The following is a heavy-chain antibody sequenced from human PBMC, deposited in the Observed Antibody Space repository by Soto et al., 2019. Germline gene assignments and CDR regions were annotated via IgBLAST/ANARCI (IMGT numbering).Heavy chain of an antibody. CDR2: ISGSGGST. CDR1: GFTFSSYA. V-gene: IGHV3-23*01. D-gene: IGHD2-2*01. J-gene: IGHJ6*03. CDR3: ATHLGYCSSTSCSYYYYMDV. Sequence: GGSLRLSCAASGFTFSSYAMSWVRQAPGKGLEWVSAISGSGGSTYYADSVKGRFTISRDNSKNTLYLQMNSLRAEDTAVYYCATHLGYCSSTSCSYYYYMDVWGKGTTVTVSS.